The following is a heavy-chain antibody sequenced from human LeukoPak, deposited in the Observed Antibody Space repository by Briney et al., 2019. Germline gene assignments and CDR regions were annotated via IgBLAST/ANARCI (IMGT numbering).Heavy chain of an antibody. V-gene: IGHV3-7*01. J-gene: IGHJ3*02. Sequence: GGSLRLSCAASGFTFSSYWMSWVRQAPGKGLEWVANIKQDGSEKYYVDSVKGRFTISRDNAKNSLYLQMNSLRAEDTAVYYCARERYSSSWGAFDIWGQGTMVTVSS. CDR1: GFTFSSYW. D-gene: IGHD6-13*01. CDR3: ARERYSSSWGAFDI. CDR2: IKQDGSEK.